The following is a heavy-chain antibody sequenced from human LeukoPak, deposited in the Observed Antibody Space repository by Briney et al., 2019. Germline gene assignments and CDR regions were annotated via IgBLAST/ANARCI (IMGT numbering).Heavy chain of an antibody. CDR3: AKSKSSGARVYFDY. CDR1: GFTVSSNY. Sequence: PGGSLRLSCAASGFTVSSNYMSWVRQAPGKGLEWVSAISGSGGSTYYADSVKGRFTISRDNSKNTLYLQMNSLRAEDTAVYYCAKSKSSGARVYFDYWGQGTLVTVSS. J-gene: IGHJ4*02. D-gene: IGHD6-19*01. CDR2: ISGSGGST. V-gene: IGHV3-23*01.